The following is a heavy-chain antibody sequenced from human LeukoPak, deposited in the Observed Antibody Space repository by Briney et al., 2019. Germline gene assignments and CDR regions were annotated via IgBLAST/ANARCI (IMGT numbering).Heavy chain of an antibody. J-gene: IGHJ4*02. CDR3: ARARHVDTAMVSFDY. Sequence: GASVKVSCKASGYTFTGYYMHWLRQPPGQGLEWMGWINPNSGGTNYAQKFQGRVTMTRDTSISTAYMELSRLRSDDTAVYYCARARHVDTAMVSFDYWGQGTLVTVSS. V-gene: IGHV1-2*02. CDR2: INPNSGGT. CDR1: GYTFTGYY. D-gene: IGHD5-18*01.